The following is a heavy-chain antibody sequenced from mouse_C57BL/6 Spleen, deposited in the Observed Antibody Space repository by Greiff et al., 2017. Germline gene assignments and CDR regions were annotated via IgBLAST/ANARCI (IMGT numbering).Heavy chain of an antibody. J-gene: IGHJ3*01. Sequence: EVKLVESGGGLVKPGGSLKLSCAASGFTFSSYAMSWVRQTPEKRLEWVATISDGGSYTYYPDNVKGRFTISRDNAKNNLYLQMSHLKSEDTAMYYCARDSYSNYVGGFAYWGQGTLVTVSA. V-gene: IGHV5-4*01. D-gene: IGHD2-5*01. CDR3: ARDSYSNYVGGFAY. CDR2: ISDGGSYT. CDR1: GFTFSSYA.